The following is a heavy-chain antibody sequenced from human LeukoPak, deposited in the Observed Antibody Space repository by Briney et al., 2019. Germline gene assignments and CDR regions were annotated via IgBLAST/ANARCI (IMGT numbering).Heavy chain of an antibody. CDR2: IYHSGST. J-gene: IGHJ4*02. V-gene: IGHV4-38-2*02. Sequence: SETLSLTCTVSGYSISSGYYWGWIRQPPGKGLEWIGSIYHSGSTYYNPSLKSRVTISVDTSKNQFSLKLSSVTAADTAVYYCARGVVGGHFDYWGQGTLVTVSS. D-gene: IGHD3-3*01. CDR3: ARGVVGGHFDY. CDR1: GYSISSGYY.